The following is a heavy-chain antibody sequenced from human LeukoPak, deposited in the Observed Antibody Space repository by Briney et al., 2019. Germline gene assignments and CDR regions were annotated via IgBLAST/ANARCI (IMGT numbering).Heavy chain of an antibody. CDR2: IDLSSTYI. D-gene: IGHD2-2*01. CDR3: ARAPTVLVGYCSSSSCQADC. J-gene: IGHJ4*02. CDR1: GFSVSDKF. V-gene: IGHV3-21*01. Sequence: GGSLRLSCAASGFSVSDKFMSWVRQAPGKGLEWVSAIDLSSTYIYYADSVKGRFTISRDNAENSLYLQMNSLRVEDTAVYYCARAPTVLVGYCSSSSCQADCWGQGTLVTVSS.